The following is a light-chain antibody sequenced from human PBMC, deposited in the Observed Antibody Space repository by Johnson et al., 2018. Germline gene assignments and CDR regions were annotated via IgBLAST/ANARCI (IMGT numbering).Light chain of an antibody. J-gene: IGLJ1*01. CDR1: SSNIGNNY. CDR3: GTWDSSLSAGNV. CDR2: ETN. Sequence: QSVLTQPPSVSAAPGQKVTISCSGSSSNIGNNYVSWYQQPPGTAPKLLIYETNKRPSGIPDRFSGSKSGTSATLGITGLQTGDEADYYCGTWDSSLSAGNVFGTGTKVTVL. V-gene: IGLV1-51*02.